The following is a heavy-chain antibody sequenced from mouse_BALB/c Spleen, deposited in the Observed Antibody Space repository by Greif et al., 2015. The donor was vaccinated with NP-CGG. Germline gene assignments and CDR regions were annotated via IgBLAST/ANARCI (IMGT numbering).Heavy chain of an antibody. V-gene: IGHV1-77*01. CDR1: GYTFTDYV. Sequence: VQLQQSGPELVKPGASVKMSCKASGYTFTDYVISWVKQRTGQGLEWIGEIYPGSGSTYYNEKFKGKATLTADKSSNTAYMQRSSPTSEDSAVYFCARGGTGFAYWGQGTLVTVSA. CDR3: ARGGTGFAY. D-gene: IGHD3-3*01. CDR2: IYPGSGST. J-gene: IGHJ3*01.